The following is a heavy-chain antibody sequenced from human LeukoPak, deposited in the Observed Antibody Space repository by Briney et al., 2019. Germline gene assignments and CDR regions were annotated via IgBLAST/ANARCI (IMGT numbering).Heavy chain of an antibody. J-gene: IGHJ4*02. V-gene: IGHV3-30*02. CDR1: GFTFSSYG. D-gene: IGHD3-10*01. Sequence: GGSLRLSCAASGFTFSSYGMHWVRQAPGKGLEWVAFIRYDGSNKYYADSVKGRFTISRDNSKNTLYLQMNSLRAEDTAVYYCARELIYYGSGSYSFGYWGQGTLVTVSS. CDR3: ARELIYYGSGSYSFGY. CDR2: IRYDGSNK.